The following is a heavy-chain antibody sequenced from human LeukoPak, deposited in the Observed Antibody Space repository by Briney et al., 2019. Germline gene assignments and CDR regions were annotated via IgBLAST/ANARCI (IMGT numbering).Heavy chain of an antibody. CDR2: MNPNSGNT. Sequence: ASVKVSCEASGYTFTSYDINWVRQATGQGLEWMGWMNPNSGNTGYAQKFQGRVTMTRNTSISTAYMELSSLRSEDTAVYYCARRKPRSSPGWFDPWGQGTLVTVSS. D-gene: IGHD6-13*01. J-gene: IGHJ5*02. CDR3: ARRKPRSSPGWFDP. CDR1: GYTFTSYD. V-gene: IGHV1-8*01.